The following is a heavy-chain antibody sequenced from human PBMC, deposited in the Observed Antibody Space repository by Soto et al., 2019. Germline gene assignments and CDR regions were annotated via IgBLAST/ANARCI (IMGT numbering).Heavy chain of an antibody. V-gene: IGHV4-61*01. Sequence: PSETLSLTCTVSGGSVSSGIYYWSWIRQPPGKGLELIGYIYYSGSTNYNPSLKSRVTISVDTSKNQFSLKLDSVTAADTAVYYCAGSPYYYYGMDVWGQGTSVTVSS. CDR2: IYYSGST. D-gene: IGHD6-13*01. CDR1: GGSVSSGIYY. J-gene: IGHJ6*02. CDR3: AGSPYYYYGMDV.